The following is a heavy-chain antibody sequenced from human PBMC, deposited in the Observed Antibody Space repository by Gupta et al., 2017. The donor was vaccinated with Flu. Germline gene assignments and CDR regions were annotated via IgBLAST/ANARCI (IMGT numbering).Heavy chain of an antibody. Sequence: EVQLLESGGGLVQPGGSLRLSCAASGFTFSSYAMSWVRQAPGKGLEWVSAISGSGGSTYYADSVKGRFTISRDNSKNTLYLQMNSLRAEDTAVYYCAKAPIVVVVAAKNSDAFDIWGQGTMVTVSS. D-gene: IGHD2-15*01. V-gene: IGHV3-23*01. J-gene: IGHJ3*02. CDR3: AKAPIVVVVAAKNSDAFDI. CDR2: ISGSGGST. CDR1: GFTFSSYA.